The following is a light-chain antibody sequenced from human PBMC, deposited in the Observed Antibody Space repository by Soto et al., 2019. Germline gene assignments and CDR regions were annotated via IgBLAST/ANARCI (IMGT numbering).Light chain of an antibody. CDR1: QTISRW. J-gene: IGKJ5*01. Sequence: DIQLTQTPATVSSSVVDEFTITCRASQTISRWLAWYQQKPGRAPKLLIYDASTLESGVPSRFSGSGSETEFTLTISRLQPDDFATYFCHSRAFGQGTRLEIK. CDR2: DAS. CDR3: HSRA. V-gene: IGKV1-5*01.